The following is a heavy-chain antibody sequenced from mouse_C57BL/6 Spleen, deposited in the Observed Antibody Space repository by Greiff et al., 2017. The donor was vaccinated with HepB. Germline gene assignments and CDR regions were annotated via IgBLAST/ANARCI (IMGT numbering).Heavy chain of an antibody. CDR2: IDPETGGT. J-gene: IGHJ1*03. V-gene: IGHV1-15*01. Sequence: LQESGAELVRPGASVTLSCKASGYTFTDYEMHWVKQTPVHGLEWIGAIDPETGGTAYNQKFKGKAILTADKSSSTAYMELRSLTSEDSAVYYCTNYDYDDWYFDVWGTGTTVTISS. D-gene: IGHD2-4*01. CDR3: TNYDYDDWYFDV. CDR1: GYTFTDYE.